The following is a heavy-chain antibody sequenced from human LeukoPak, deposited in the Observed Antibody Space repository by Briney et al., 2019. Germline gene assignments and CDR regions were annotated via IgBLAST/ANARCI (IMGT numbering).Heavy chain of an antibody. CDR1: GYTFTGYY. CDR2: INPNSGGT. J-gene: IGHJ4*02. Sequence: GASVKVSCKASGYTFTGYYMHWVRQAPGQGLEWMGWINPNSGGTNYAQKFQGRVTMTRDTSISTAYMELSRLRSDDTAVYYCARGAHYHDSSQGYGYWGQGTLVTVSS. V-gene: IGHV1-2*02. CDR3: ARGAHYHDSSQGYGY. D-gene: IGHD3-22*01.